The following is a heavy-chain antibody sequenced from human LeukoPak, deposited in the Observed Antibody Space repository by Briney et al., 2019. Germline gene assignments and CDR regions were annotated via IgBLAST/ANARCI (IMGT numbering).Heavy chain of an antibody. J-gene: IGHJ6*02. CDR3: ARDPGYSSSWYGGLHYYYGMDV. V-gene: IGHV3-33*01. Sequence: GRSLRLSCAASGFTFSSYGMHWVRQAPGKGLEWVAVIWYDGSNKYYADSVKGRFTISRDNSKNTLYLQMNSLRAEDTAVYYCARDPGYSSSWYGGLHYYYGMDVWGQGTTVTVSS. CDR2: IWYDGSNK. CDR1: GFTFSSYG. D-gene: IGHD6-13*01.